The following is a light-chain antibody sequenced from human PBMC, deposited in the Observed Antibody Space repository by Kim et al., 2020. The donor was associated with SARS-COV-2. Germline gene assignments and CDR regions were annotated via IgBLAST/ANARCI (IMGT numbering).Light chain of an antibody. CDR2: DVN. V-gene: IGLV2-14*04. J-gene: IGLJ1*01. Sequence: GQSVTISCTGTTSDVGGYNSVSGYQQHPGTTPKLIIYDVNQRPSGISNRLSGSKSGNTASLTISGLQSEDEADYHCCSYTGSDTYVFGTGTKVTVL. CDR1: TSDVGGYNS. CDR3: CSYTGSDTYV.